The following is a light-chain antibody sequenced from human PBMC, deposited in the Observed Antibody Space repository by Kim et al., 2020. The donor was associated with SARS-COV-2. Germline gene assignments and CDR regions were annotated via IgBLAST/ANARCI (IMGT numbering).Light chain of an antibody. J-gene: IGKJ4*01. CDR1: QDISSY. CDR2: AAS. CDR3: QQYNNYPLT. V-gene: IGKV1-8*01. Sequence: ASTGDRVTITCRASQDISSYLAWYQQKPGKAPQLLIYAASTLQSGVPSRFSGSGSGTDFTLTISCLQSEDFATYYCQQYNNYPLTFGGGTKVDIK.